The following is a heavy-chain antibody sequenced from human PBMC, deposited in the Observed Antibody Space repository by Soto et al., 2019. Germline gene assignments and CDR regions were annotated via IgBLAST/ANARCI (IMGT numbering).Heavy chain of an antibody. Sequence: QVQLVQSGAEVKKPGSSVKVSCKTSGVSFNNNGIGWVRQAPGHGLEWMGGVSPPFRTSNYARKFQGRNSITADASTGTVNMALSSLTSDDTAQYYCSSVLYYGSGSYSPYGMDVWGQGTTVTVSS. J-gene: IGHJ6*02. V-gene: IGHV1-69*01. CDR3: SSVLYYGSGSYSPYGMDV. D-gene: IGHD3-10*01. CDR1: GVSFNNNG. CDR2: VSPPFRTS.